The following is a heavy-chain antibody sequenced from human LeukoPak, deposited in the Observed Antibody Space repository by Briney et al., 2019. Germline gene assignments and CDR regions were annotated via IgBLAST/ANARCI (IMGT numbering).Heavy chain of an antibody. CDR1: GYTFTSYD. CDR3: ARESNLVGAIAY. J-gene: IGHJ4*02. CDR2: MKPNSGNT. D-gene: IGHD1-26*01. Sequence: GASVKASCKASGYTFTSYDINWVRQATGQGLEWMGWMKPNSGNTGYAQKLQGRVTMTRNTSISTAYMELSSLRSEDMAVYYCARESNLVGAIAYWGQGTLVTVSS. V-gene: IGHV1-8*01.